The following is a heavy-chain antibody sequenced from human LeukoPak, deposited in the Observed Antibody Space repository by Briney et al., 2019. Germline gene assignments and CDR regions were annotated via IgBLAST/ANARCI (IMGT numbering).Heavy chain of an antibody. CDR3: ARSGWSPDYYYYYMDV. D-gene: IGHD6-19*01. V-gene: IGHV1-8*01. CDR1: GYTFTSYD. CDR2: MNPNRGNT. Sequence: ASVKVSCKASGYTFTSYDINWVRQATGQGLEWMGWMNPNRGNTGYAQKFQGRVTMTRNTSISTAYMELSSLRSEDTAAYYCARSGWSPDYYYYYMDVWGKGTTVTVSS. J-gene: IGHJ6*03.